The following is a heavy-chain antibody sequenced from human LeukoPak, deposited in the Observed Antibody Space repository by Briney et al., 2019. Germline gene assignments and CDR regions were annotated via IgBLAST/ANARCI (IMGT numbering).Heavy chain of an antibody. D-gene: IGHD6-19*01. CDR1: GFTFSSYW. CDR2: INSDGSST. J-gene: IGHJ4*02. V-gene: IGHV3-74*01. CDR3: ARDLGYSSGVDY. Sequence: PGGSLRLSCAASGFTFSSYWMHWVRQAPGKGLVWVSRINSDGSSTSHADSVKGRFTISRDNAKNTLYLQMNSLRAEDTAMYYCARDLGYSSGVDYWGQGTLVTVSS.